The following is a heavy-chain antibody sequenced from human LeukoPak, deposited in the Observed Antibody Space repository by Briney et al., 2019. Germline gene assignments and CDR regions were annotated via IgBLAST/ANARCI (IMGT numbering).Heavy chain of an antibody. V-gene: IGHV4-59*12. D-gene: IGHD3-22*01. CDR2: IYYSGST. J-gene: IGHJ4*02. CDR1: GGSISSYY. CDR3: AREGRYDSSGYTY. Sequence: PSETLSLTCTVSGGSISSYYWSWIRQPPGKGLEWIGYIYYSGSTNYNPSLKSRVTISVDTSKNQFSLKLSSVTAADTAVYYCAREGRYDSSGYTYWGQGTLVTVSS.